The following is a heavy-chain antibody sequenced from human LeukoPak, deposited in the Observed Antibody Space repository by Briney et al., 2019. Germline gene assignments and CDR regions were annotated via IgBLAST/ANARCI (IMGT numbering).Heavy chain of an antibody. CDR3: ARAGYSGYEPVDY. CDR1: GGSISSSSYY. CDR2: IYYSGST. Sequence: SETLSLTCTVSGGSISSSSYYWGWIRQPPGKGLEWIGYIYYSGSTNYNPSLKSRVTISVDTSKNQFSLKLSSVTAADTAVYYCARAGYSGYEPVDYWGQGTLVTVSS. D-gene: IGHD5-12*01. J-gene: IGHJ4*02. V-gene: IGHV4-61*05.